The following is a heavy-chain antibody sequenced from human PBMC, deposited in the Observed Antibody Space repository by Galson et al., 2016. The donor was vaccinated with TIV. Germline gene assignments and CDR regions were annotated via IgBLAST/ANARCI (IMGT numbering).Heavy chain of an antibody. CDR3: TEDPVSVAGLYGMDD. CDR1: GFTFSNFA. V-gene: IGHV3-23*01. Sequence: SLRLSCAASGFTFSNFAMNWVRQAPGKGLEWVSSISGSGRATDYAASVKGRFTISRDTSKRTLYLQMNSLRAEDTAVYYCTEDPVSVAGLYGMDDWGQGTTVTVSS. J-gene: IGHJ6*02. D-gene: IGHD6-25*01. CDR2: ISGSGRAT.